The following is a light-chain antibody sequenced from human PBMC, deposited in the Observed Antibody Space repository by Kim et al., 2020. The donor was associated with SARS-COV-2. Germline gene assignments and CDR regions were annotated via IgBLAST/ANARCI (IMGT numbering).Light chain of an antibody. CDR3: QQSYGTPYT. Sequence: DIQMTQSPSSLSASVGDRVTITCRASQSITIYLNWNQQKPGKAPKFLIYTASNLQTGVPSRFSGSGSGTDFTLTISSLQPEDFATYYCQQSYGTPYTFGQGTKLEI. CDR2: TAS. V-gene: IGKV1-39*01. CDR1: QSITIY. J-gene: IGKJ2*01.